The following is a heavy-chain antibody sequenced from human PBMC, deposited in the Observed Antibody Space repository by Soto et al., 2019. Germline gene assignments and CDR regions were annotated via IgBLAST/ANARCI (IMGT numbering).Heavy chain of an antibody. D-gene: IGHD3-22*01. Sequence: TLCLPCTVSAGSISTGVYSWSWIREHPGKGPEWIGYIYYSGSTYYNPSLKSRVTISVDTSKNQFSLKLSSVTAADTAVYYCARERWYYDSSGYYYANWFDPWGQGTLVTVSS. CDR3: ARERWYYDSSGYYYANWFDP. CDR1: AGSISTGVYS. CDR2: IYYSGST. J-gene: IGHJ5*02. V-gene: IGHV4-31*03.